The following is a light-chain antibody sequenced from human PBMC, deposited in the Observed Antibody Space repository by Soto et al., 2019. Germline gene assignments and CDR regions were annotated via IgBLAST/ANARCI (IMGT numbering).Light chain of an antibody. CDR2: ASS. CDR3: QQVDSYPRT. J-gene: IGKJ1*01. CDR1: QGIGTY. Sequence: IQLTQSPSSLSASVGDRVTVTCRASQGIGTYLVWYQQKSGKAPTVLIYASSTLQTGVPPRFSGSGSGKDFSLTISSLNPEDVATYYCQQVDSYPRTLGQGTKVDIK. V-gene: IGKV1-9*01.